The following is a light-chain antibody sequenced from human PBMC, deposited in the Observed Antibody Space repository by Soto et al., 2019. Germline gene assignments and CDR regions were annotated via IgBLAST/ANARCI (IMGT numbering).Light chain of an antibody. Sequence: QAVVTQPASVSGSPGQSITISCTGTSSDVGFSNYVFWYQQHPGKAPKLMISDVSNRPSGVSNRFSGSKSGNTASLTISGLQAEDEADYYCSSYTSGSTDVFGTGTKLTVL. CDR2: DVS. J-gene: IGLJ1*01. CDR1: SSDVGFSNY. CDR3: SSYTSGSTDV. V-gene: IGLV2-14*01.